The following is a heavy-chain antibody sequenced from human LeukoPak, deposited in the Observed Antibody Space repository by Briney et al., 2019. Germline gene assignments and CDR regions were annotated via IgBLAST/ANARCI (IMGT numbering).Heavy chain of an antibody. CDR3: AKATLFGNALDV. Sequence: GGSLRLSCVASGFNFDDYAIHWVRQRPGKGLEWVSGITRNSGRLGYADSVKGRFTISRGNANNSLYLQMNSLRSEDTALYYCAKATLFGNALDVWGRGTTVTVSS. V-gene: IGHV3-9*01. D-gene: IGHD3-3*01. CDR1: GFNFDDYA. CDR2: ITRNSGRL. J-gene: IGHJ6*02.